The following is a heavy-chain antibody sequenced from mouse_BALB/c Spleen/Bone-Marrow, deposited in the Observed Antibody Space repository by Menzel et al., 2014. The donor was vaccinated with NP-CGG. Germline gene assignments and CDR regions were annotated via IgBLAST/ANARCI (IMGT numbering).Heavy chain of an antibody. CDR2: IYPGDGDT. CDR3: ARSNSPYAMDY. Sequence: QVQLQQSGAELARPGTSVKLSRKTSGYTFTNYWMQWIKQRPGQGLEWIGTIYPGDGDTRYTQKFKGKATLTAAKSSSTAYMQLSSLASEDSAVYYCARSNSPYAMDYWGQGTSVTVSS. D-gene: IGHD2-5*01. CDR1: GYTFTNYW. J-gene: IGHJ4*01. V-gene: IGHV1-87*01.